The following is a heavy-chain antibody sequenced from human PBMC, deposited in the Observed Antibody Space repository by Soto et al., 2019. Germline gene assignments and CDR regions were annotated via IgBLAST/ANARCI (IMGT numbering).Heavy chain of an antibody. D-gene: IGHD6-19*01. CDR2: IIPIFGTA. J-gene: IGHJ6*02. Sequence: ASVKVSCKASGGTFSSYAISWVRQAPGQGLEWMGGIIPIFGTANYAQKFQGRVTITADESTSTAYMELSSLRSEDTAVYYCAREGGAVAGTGSMDVWGQGTTVTVSS. V-gene: IGHV1-69*13. CDR3: AREGGAVAGTGSMDV. CDR1: GGTFSSYA.